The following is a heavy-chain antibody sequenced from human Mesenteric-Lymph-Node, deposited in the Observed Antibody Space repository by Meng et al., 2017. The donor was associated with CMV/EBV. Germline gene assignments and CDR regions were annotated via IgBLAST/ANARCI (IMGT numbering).Heavy chain of an antibody. CDR1: GLPLVRNA. CDR2: VNVKTGDP. V-gene: IGHV7-4-1*02. Sequence: SCKPSGLPLVRNAMNGVRQTPGQGLEWMGWVNVKTGDPTYAQDFTGRFVFSFDTSVSTTYLQISSLKTEDTAVYYCASGWGTGPLDYWGQGTLVTVSS. CDR3: ASGWGTGPLDY. J-gene: IGHJ4*02. D-gene: IGHD3-16*01.